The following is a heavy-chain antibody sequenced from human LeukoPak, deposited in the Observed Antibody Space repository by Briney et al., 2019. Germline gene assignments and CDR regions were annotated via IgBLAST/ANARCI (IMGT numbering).Heavy chain of an antibody. CDR2: IYTSGST. Sequence: SETLSPTCTVSGGSISSYYWSWIRQPAGKGLEWIGRIYTSGSTNYNPSLKSRVTMSVDTSKNQFSLKLSSVTAADTAVYYCARDSWGLWFGEPEDWFDPWGQGTLVTVSS. J-gene: IGHJ5*02. V-gene: IGHV4-4*07. CDR1: GGSISSYY. CDR3: ARDSWGLWFGEPEDWFDP. D-gene: IGHD3-10*01.